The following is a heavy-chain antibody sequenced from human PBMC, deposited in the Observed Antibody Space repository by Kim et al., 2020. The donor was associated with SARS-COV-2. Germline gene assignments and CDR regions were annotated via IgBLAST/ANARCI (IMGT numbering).Heavy chain of an antibody. CDR2: ISYDGSNK. Sequence: GGSLRLSCAASGFTFSSYGMHWVRQAPGKGLEWVAVISYDGSNKYYADSVKGRFTISRDNSKNTLYLQMNSLRAEDTAVYYCAKGVGAIVGATAFDYWGQGTLVTVSS. V-gene: IGHV3-30*18. CDR1: GFTFSSYG. CDR3: AKGVGAIVGATAFDY. J-gene: IGHJ4*02. D-gene: IGHD1-26*01.